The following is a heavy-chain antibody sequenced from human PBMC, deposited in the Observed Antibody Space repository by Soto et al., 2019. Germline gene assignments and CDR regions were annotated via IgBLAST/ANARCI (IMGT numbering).Heavy chain of an antibody. CDR2: IYWDGDK. D-gene: IGHD3-16*01. CDR3: AHRGGKGRSVRYYNWFDP. Sequence: QITLKESGPTLVKPTQTLTLTCTFSGFSLSTTGVGVGWIRQPPGKALEWLAFIYWDGDKRYSPSLKSRLTITKDPSKNQVVLRMTNMDPVDTATYYCAHRGGKGRSVRYYNWFDPWGQGTLVTVSS. J-gene: IGHJ5*02. V-gene: IGHV2-5*02. CDR1: GFSLSTTGVG.